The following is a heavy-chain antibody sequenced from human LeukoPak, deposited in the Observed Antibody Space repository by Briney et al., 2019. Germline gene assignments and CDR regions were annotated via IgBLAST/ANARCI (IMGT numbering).Heavy chain of an antibody. Sequence: SVKVSCKASGYTFTGYYMHWVRQAPGQGLEWMGGIIPIFGTANYAQKFQGRVTMTEDTSTDTAYMELSSLRSEDTAVYYCATSLQATVMGSFDYWGQGTLVTVSS. D-gene: IGHD4-17*01. CDR1: GYTFTGYY. CDR2: IIPIFGTA. V-gene: IGHV1-69*06. J-gene: IGHJ4*02. CDR3: ATSLQATVMGSFDY.